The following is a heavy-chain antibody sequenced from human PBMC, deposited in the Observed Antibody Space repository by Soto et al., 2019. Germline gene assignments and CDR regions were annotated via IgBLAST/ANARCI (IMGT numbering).Heavy chain of an antibody. V-gene: IGHV3-30*03. CDR3: GRGGRQWLVTSDFNY. CDR1: GFTFSDYA. Sequence: VQLVESGGGVVQPGRSLRLSCAASGFTFSDYAMHWVRQAPGKGLEWVAVVSHDGRNTHYADSVKGRFTISRDSSKNTVSLEMTSLRAEDTAVYYCGRGGRQWLVTSDFNYWGQGALVTVSS. J-gene: IGHJ4*02. D-gene: IGHD6-19*01. CDR2: VSHDGRNT.